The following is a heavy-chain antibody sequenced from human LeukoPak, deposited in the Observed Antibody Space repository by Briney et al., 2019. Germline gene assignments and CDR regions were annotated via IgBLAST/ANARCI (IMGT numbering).Heavy chain of an antibody. CDR1: GFTFSSYS. Sequence: GGSLRLSCAASGFTFSSYSMNWVRQAPGKGLEWVSYISSSSSTKYYADSMKGRFTISRDNAKNSLYLQMNSLRAEDTAVYYCAKEGGASRFDYWGQGTLVTVSS. V-gene: IGHV3-48*01. CDR3: AKEGGASRFDY. CDR2: ISSSSSTK. D-gene: IGHD5-12*01. J-gene: IGHJ4*02.